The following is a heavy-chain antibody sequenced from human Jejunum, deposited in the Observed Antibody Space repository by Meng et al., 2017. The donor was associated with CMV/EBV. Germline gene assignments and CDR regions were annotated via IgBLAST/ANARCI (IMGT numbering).Heavy chain of an antibody. D-gene: IGHD1-26*01. CDR1: GGPFSGY. CDR3: APGFRSWSGSYSS. J-gene: IGHJ4*02. Sequence: QVPLQPWGASLFKPPDTLSLPCGVYGGPFSGYWSWVRQPPGKGLEWIGEITHSGSTNYNVSLKSRVTISIDTSKNQFSLKLSSVTATDTAVYYCAPGFRSWSGSYSSWGQGTLVTVSS. V-gene: IGHV4-34*01. CDR2: ITHSGST.